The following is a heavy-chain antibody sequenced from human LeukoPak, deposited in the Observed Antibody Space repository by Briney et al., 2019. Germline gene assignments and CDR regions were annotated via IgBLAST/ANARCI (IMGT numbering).Heavy chain of an antibody. Sequence: GGSLRLSCAASGFTFSSYGMHWVRQAPGKGLEWVAVISYDGSNKYYADSVKGRFTISRDNSKNTLYLQMSSLRAEDTAVYYCANTPQLWTQFDYWGQGTLVTVSS. CDR1: GFTFSSYG. D-gene: IGHD1-1*01. J-gene: IGHJ4*02. CDR2: ISYDGSNK. V-gene: IGHV3-30*18. CDR3: ANTPQLWTQFDY.